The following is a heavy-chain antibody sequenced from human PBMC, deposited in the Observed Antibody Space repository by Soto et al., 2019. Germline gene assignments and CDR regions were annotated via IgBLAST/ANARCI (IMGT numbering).Heavy chain of an antibody. CDR3: VRQSRGIGWIYYLDH. J-gene: IGHJ4*02. V-gene: IGHV4-39*01. Sequence: SETLSLTCTVSGGSISSNNYCWGWIRQPPGKGLEWIGSISYNGNTYYNPSLKSRVTISVDTSNNQFSLRLSSVTAADTTVYYCVRQSRGIGWIYYLDHWGQGTPVTVSS. CDR2: ISYNGNT. CDR1: GGSISSNNYC. D-gene: IGHD2-2*03.